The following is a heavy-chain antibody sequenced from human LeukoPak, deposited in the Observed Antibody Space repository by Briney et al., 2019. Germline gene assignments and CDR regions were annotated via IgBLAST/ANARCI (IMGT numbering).Heavy chain of an antibody. CDR1: GYTFTSYD. Sequence: ASVKVSCKASGYTFTSYDINWVRQATGQGLEWMGWMNPNSGNTGYAQKFQVRVTMTRNTSISTAYMELSSLRSEDTAVYYCARGKGYYDFWSAYPVNYYYYGMDVWGQGTTVTVYS. D-gene: IGHD3-3*01. J-gene: IGHJ6*02. V-gene: IGHV1-8*01. CDR3: ARGKGYYDFWSAYPVNYYYYGMDV. CDR2: MNPNSGNT.